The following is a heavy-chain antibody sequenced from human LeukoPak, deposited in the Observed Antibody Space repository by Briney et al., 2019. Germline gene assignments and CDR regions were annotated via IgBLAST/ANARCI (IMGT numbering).Heavy chain of an antibody. CDR1: SDSISSSRFY. Sequence: SETLSLTCTVSSDSISSSRFYGGWIRQPPGRGLEWITTISYSGSTYYNPSLRSRVTMSIDTSKNQFSLKLSSVTAADTAVYYCASLLSGFISSWCPDYYYGVDVWGQGTTVSVSS. J-gene: IGHJ6*02. CDR3: ASLLSGFISSWCPDYYYGVDV. V-gene: IGHV4-39*01. D-gene: IGHD6-13*01. CDR2: ISYSGST.